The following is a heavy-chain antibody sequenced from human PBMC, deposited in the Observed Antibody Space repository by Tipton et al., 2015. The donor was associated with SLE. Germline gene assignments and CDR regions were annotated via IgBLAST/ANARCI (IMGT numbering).Heavy chain of an antibody. J-gene: IGHJ6*02. CDR2: MNPNRGNT. Sequence: QLVQSGAEVKKPGASVKVSCKASGYTFTGYYMHWVRQAIGQGLEWMGWMNPNRGNTGYAQKFQGRVTMTRDSSMNTAYMELTSLRSEDTAVYYCARGRGLRDGMDVWGQGTTVTVSS. D-gene: IGHD2-15*01. CDR3: ARGRGLRDGMDV. V-gene: IGHV1-8*02. CDR1: GYTFTGYY.